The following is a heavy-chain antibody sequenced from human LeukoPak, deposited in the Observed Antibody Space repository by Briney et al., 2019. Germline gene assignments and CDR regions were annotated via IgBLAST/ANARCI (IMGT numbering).Heavy chain of an antibody. Sequence: GGSLRLSCAASGFTFSSYGMHWVRQAPGKGLEWVAVISHDGSNRYYADSVKGRFTISRDNSKNTLYLQMNSLRAEDTAVYYCAKADTGHYQGIEYWGQGTLVTVSS. J-gene: IGHJ4*02. CDR1: GFTFSSYG. CDR2: ISHDGSNR. V-gene: IGHV3-30*18. CDR3: AKADTGHYQGIEY. D-gene: IGHD3-9*01.